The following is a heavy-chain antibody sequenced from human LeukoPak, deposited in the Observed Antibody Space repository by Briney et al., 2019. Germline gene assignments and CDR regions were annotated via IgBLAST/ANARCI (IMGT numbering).Heavy chain of an antibody. CDR2: INRDGTGT. CDR3: ARVSLRGSNYGMDV. CDR1: GFIFSDYW. V-gene: IGHV3-74*01. J-gene: IGHJ6*02. Sequence: GGSLRLSCAPSGFIFSDYWFHWVRHTPGQGLVWVAAINRDGTGTSHADSVRGRFTVSRDNAKNTLYLQLNSLRADDTAVYYCARVSLRGSNYGMDVWGQGTTVTVSS. D-gene: IGHD3-16*01.